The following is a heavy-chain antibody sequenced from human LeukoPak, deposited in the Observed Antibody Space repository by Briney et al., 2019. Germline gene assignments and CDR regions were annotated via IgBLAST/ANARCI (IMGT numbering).Heavy chain of an antibody. Sequence: ASVKVSCKASGYTFTSYGISWVRQAPGQGLEWMGWINAYNDNTNYAQKLQGRVTMTTDTSTSTAYMELRSLRPDDTAVYYCARSGVARHYMDVWGKGTTVTVSS. CDR2: INAYNDNT. CDR3: ARSGVARHYMDV. J-gene: IGHJ6*03. D-gene: IGHD5-12*01. CDR1: GYTFTSYG. V-gene: IGHV1-18*01.